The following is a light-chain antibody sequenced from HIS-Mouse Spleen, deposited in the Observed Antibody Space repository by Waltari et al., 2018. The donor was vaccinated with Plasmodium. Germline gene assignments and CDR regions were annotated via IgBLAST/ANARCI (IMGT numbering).Light chain of an antibody. CDR3: YSTDSSGNHRV. CDR2: EDS. Sequence: SYELTQPPSVSVSPGQTARITCSGDALPKKHAYWYQQKSGQASVLVIYEDSTRPSGIPERFSGSSSGTMATLTISGAQVEDEADYYCYSTDSSGNHRVFGGGTKLTVL. J-gene: IGLJ3*02. CDR1: ALPKKH. V-gene: IGLV3-10*01.